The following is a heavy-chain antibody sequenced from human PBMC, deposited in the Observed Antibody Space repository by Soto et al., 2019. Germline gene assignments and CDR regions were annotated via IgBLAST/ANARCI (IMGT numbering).Heavy chain of an antibody. CDR1: GESISSGYY. V-gene: IGHV4-38-2*02. Sequence: SETLSLTCAVSGESISSGYYWAWIRQPPGKWLEWIGSIYHSGTTYYNPSLKSRVTISVDTSKNQFSLKLSSVTAADTAVYYCAREGSGSGSRDAFDIWGQGTMVTVSS. D-gene: IGHD3-10*01. J-gene: IGHJ3*02. CDR2: IYHSGTT. CDR3: AREGSGSGSRDAFDI.